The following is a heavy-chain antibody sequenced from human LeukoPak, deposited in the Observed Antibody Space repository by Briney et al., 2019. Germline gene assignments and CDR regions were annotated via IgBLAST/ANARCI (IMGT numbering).Heavy chain of an antibody. D-gene: IGHD5-18*01. CDR2: ISSYNGNT. CDR3: ARVRDTAMAPLDY. J-gene: IGHJ4*02. V-gene: IGHV1-18*01. CDR1: AYTFTTYG. Sequence: ASVKVSCKASAYTFTTYGINWVRQAPGQGLEWMGWISSYNGNTNYAQKFQGRVTMTTDTSTSTASMELRSLRSDDTAVYYCARVRDTAMAPLDYWGQGTLVTVSS.